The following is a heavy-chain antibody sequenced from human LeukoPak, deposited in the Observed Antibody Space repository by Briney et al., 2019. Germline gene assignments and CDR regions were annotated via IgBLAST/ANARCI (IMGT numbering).Heavy chain of an antibody. V-gene: IGHV3-7*01. Sequence: GGSLRLSCVASEFPFSGYWMTWVRQAPGRGLECVATIKEDGSEKYYVDSVQGRFIISRDNAKNSVSLQMNSLRAEDTAIYYCAREGYSPRDGYNFNFDYWGQGTLVTVSS. J-gene: IGHJ4*02. CDR3: AREGYSPRDGYNFNFDY. CDR2: IKEDGSEK. CDR1: EFPFSGYW. D-gene: IGHD5-24*01.